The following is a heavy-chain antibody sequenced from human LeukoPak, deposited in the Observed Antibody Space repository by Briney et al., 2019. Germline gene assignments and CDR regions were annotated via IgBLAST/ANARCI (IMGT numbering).Heavy chain of an antibody. V-gene: IGHV3-48*03. CDR3: ARGRGSWYGVYFDY. CDR1: GFTFSAYA. CDR2: ITTGGSSI. D-gene: IGHD6-13*01. Sequence: GGSLRLSCAASGFTFSAYAMAWVRQAPGKGLECVSHITTGGSSIFYADFVKGRFTISRDNVKNSLYLQMNSLRAEDAAVYYCARGRGSWYGVYFDYWGQGTLVTVSS. J-gene: IGHJ4*02.